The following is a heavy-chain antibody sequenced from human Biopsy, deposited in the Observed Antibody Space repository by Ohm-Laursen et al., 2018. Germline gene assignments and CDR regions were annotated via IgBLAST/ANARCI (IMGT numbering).Heavy chain of an antibody. CDR3: SKWTGGYSYSSL. D-gene: IGHD5-12*01. CDR1: GFNFGDSG. CDR2: NRSESSGGTR. Sequence: SLRLSCAASGFNFGDSGMGWFRQAPGKGLECVGLNRSESSGGTREYAAPVKGRFTVSRDDSKSIAYLDMNSLKTEDTAMYYCSKWTGGYSYSSLWGRGTLVTVSS. V-gene: IGHV3-49*03. J-gene: IGHJ4*02.